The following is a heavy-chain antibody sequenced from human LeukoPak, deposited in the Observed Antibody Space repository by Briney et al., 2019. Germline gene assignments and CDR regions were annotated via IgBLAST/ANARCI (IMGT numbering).Heavy chain of an antibody. Sequence: PGGSLRLSCAASGFTFSSYSMNWVRQAPGKGLEWVSSISSSSSYIYYADSVKGRFTISRDNAKNSLYLQMNSLRAEDTAVYYCARDPYYYDSSGYHFDYWGQGTLVTVSS. J-gene: IGHJ4*02. D-gene: IGHD3-22*01. V-gene: IGHV3-21*01. CDR3: ARDPYYYDSSGYHFDY. CDR2: ISSSSSYI. CDR1: GFTFSSYS.